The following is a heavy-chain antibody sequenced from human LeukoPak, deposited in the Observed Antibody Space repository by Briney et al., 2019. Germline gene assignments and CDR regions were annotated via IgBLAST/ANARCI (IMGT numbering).Heavy chain of an antibody. CDR3: ARAPTGNDDAFDI. J-gene: IGHJ3*02. CDR1: GGSFSGFY. Sequence: SETLSLTCAVYGGSFSGFYWSWIRQPPGKGLEWIGEINHSGSTNYNPSLKSRVTMSVDTSKNQFSLKLSSVTAADTAVYYCARAPTGNDDAFDIWGQGTMVTVSS. CDR2: INHSGST. D-gene: IGHD1-1*01. V-gene: IGHV4-34*01.